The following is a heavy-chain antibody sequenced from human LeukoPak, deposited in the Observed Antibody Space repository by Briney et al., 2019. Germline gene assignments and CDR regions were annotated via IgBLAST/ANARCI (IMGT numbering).Heavy chain of an antibody. Sequence: SETLSLTCTVSGGSITSSSHYWGWIRQSPGKGLEWIGSFYYNGITNYNPSLKSRVTMSVDTSKKQFSLKLKSVTAADTAVYYCARHAPVEPPARAFDYWGQGTLVTVSS. CDR3: ARHAPVEPPARAFDY. CDR1: GGSITSSSHY. CDR2: FYYNGIT. V-gene: IGHV4-39*01. J-gene: IGHJ4*02. D-gene: IGHD1-14*01.